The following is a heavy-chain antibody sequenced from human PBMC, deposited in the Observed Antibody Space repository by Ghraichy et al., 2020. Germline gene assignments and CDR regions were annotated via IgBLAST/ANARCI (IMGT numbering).Heavy chain of an antibody. CDR2: INSDGSST. D-gene: IGHD2-15*01. V-gene: IGHV3-74*01. J-gene: IGHJ3*02. Sequence: LSLTCAASGFTFSSYWMHWVRQAPGKGLVWVSRINSDGSSTSYADSVKGRFTISRDNAKNTLYLQMNSLRAEDTAVYYCAREQKGLNAFDIWGQGTMVTVSS. CDR1: GFTFSSYW. CDR3: AREQKGLNAFDI.